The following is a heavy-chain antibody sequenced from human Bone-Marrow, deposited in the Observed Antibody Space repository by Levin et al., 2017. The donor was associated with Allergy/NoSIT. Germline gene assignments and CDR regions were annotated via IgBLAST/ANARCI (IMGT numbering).Heavy chain of an antibody. CDR1: GFTFSNAW. J-gene: IGHJ6*02. D-gene: IGHD3-22*01. CDR2: MKSKTDGGTT. V-gene: IGHV3-15*07. CDR3: TTVVYDSSGYVYYYYYGMDV. Sequence: GGSLRLSCAASGFTFSNAWMNWVRQAPGKGLEWVGRMKSKTDGGTTDYAAPVKGRFTISRDDSKNTLYLQMNSLKTEDTAVYYCTTVVYDSSGYVYYYYYGMDVWGQGTTVTVSS.